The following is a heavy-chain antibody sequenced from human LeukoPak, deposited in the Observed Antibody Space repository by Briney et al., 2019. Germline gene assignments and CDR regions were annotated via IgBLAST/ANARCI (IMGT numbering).Heavy chain of an antibody. V-gene: IGHV4-34*01. Sequence: SETLSLTCAVYGGSFSGYYWSWIRQPPGKGLEWIGEINHSGSTNYNPSLKSRVTISVDTSKNQFSLKLSSVTAADTAVYYCARQRNLRCFGTQGLFDYWGQGTLVTVSS. J-gene: IGHJ4*02. D-gene: IGHD3-9*01. CDR1: GGSFSGYY. CDR2: INHSGST. CDR3: ARQRNLRCFGTQGLFDY.